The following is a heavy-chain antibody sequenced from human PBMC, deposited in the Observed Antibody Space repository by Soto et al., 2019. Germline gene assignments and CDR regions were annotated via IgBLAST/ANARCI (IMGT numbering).Heavy chain of an antibody. Sequence: QLHVQESGPGPVKASETLSLTCTVSGDSISSSGYYWAWIRQPPGKGLEWIGNIDYSGSTYYNPSFKSRVAFSVDTSKNQFSLKVTSVTAADTAEYYCARHVSVSGLEYHFDQWGQGTLVTVSS. J-gene: IGHJ4*02. CDR3: ARHVSVSGLEYHFDQ. D-gene: IGHD5-12*01. CDR1: GDSISSSGYY. CDR2: IDYSGST. V-gene: IGHV4-39*01.